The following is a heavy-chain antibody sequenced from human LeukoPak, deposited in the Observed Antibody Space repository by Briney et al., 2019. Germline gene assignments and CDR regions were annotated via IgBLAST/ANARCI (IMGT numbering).Heavy chain of an antibody. CDR1: GFPFRNYW. D-gene: IGHD2-8*02. CDR3: ARIATGGPLD. CDR2: INTSGTTT. J-gene: IGHJ4*02. Sequence: GGSLRLSCAVSGFPFRNYWIHWVRQAPGKGLVWLSQINTSGTTTTYADAVKGRFTVSRDNAKNTLYLQMNSLSVEDTAIYYCARIATGGPLDWGQGTLVIVSS. V-gene: IGHV3-74*01.